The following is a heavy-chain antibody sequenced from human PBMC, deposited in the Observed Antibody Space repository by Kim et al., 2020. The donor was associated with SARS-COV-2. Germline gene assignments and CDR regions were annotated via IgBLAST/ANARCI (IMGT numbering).Heavy chain of an antibody. J-gene: IGHJ6*02. CDR3: AKESQSFPSGMDV. Sequence: ADSVKVRVTISRDNYENKMYLQMNSLRAEDKAADYCAKESQSFPSGMDVWGQGTTVTVSS. V-gene: IGHV3-30*02.